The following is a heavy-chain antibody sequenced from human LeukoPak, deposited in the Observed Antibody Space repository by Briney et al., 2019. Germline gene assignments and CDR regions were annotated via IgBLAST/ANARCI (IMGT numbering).Heavy chain of an antibody. CDR2: ISYDGSKK. CDR1: GFTFSRYA. V-gene: IGHV3-30-3*01. D-gene: IGHD2-2*01. Sequence: PGRSLRLSCAASGFTFSRYAMHWVRQAPGKGLEWVAVISYDGSKKYYADSVKGRFTISRDNAKNTLYLQMDGLRADDTAVYYCARGASARQDFWGQGTLVTVSS. CDR3: ARGASARQDF. J-gene: IGHJ4*02.